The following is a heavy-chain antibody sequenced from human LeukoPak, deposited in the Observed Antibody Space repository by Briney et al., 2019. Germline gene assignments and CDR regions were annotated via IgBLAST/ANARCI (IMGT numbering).Heavy chain of an antibody. J-gene: IGHJ4*02. Sequence: SGGSLRLSCAASGFTFSSYSMNWVRQAPGKGLEWVSYISSSSSTIYYADSVKGRFTISRDNSKNTLYLQMNSLRSEDTAVYYCARGWRDSSSWSLFDYWGQGTLVTVSS. D-gene: IGHD6-13*01. CDR3: ARGWRDSSSWSLFDY. V-gene: IGHV3-48*01. CDR2: ISSSSSTI. CDR1: GFTFSSYS.